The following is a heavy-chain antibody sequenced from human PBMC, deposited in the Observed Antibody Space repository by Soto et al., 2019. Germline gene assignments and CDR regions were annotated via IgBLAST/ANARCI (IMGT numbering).Heavy chain of an antibody. CDR1: GFTFSSYS. D-gene: IGHD3-10*01. CDR3: ERVYLRGAFCI. V-gene: IGHV3-21*01. Sequence: EVQLVESGGGLVKPGGSLRLSCAASGFTFSSYSMNWVRQAPGKGLEWVSSISSSSSYIYYADSVEGRFTISRDNAKESLYLHMNSLRDEDTAVYYCERVYLRGAFCIWGQGKIVTVSS. CDR2: ISSSSSYI. J-gene: IGHJ3*02.